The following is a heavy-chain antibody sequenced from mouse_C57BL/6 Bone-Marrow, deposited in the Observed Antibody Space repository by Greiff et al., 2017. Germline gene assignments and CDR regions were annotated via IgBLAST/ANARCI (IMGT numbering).Heavy chain of an antibody. D-gene: IGHD1-1*01. CDR3: ARQDYYGSSPWFAY. CDR1: GYTFTSYG. Sequence: QVQLKQSGAELARPGASVKLSCKASGYTFTSYGISWVKQRTGQGLEWIGEIYPRSGNTYYNEKFKGKATLTADKSSSTAYMELRSLTSEDSAVYVCARQDYYGSSPWFAYWGQGTLVTVSA. CDR2: IYPRSGNT. J-gene: IGHJ3*01. V-gene: IGHV1-81*01.